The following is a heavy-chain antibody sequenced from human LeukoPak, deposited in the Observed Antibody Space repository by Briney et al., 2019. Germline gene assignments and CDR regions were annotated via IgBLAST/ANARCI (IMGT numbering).Heavy chain of an antibody. V-gene: IGHV4-61*01. Sequence: SETLSLTCTVSGGSVSSGSYYWTWIRQPPGKGLEWIGYIYYSGSTNYNPSLKSRVTISVDTSKNQFSLKLSCVTAADTAAYYCARDDYSSGRSDYWGQGTLVTVSS. CDR1: GGSVSSGSYY. CDR3: ARDDYSSGRSDY. J-gene: IGHJ4*02. D-gene: IGHD6-19*01. CDR2: IYYSGST.